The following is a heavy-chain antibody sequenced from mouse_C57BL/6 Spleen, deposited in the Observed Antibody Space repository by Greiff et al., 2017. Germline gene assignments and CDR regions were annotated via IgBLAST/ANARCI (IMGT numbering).Heavy chain of an antibody. D-gene: IGHD2-4*01. Sequence: EVKLVESGGGLVKPGGSLKLSCAASGFTFSSYAMSWVRQTPEKRLEWVATISDGGSYTYYPDNVKGRFTISRDNAKNNQYLQMSHLKSEDTAMYYGASRAYDYDEDWGQGTSVTVSA. CDR3: ASRAYDYDED. CDR1: GFTFSSYA. V-gene: IGHV5-4*03. CDR2: ISDGGSYT. J-gene: IGHJ4*01.